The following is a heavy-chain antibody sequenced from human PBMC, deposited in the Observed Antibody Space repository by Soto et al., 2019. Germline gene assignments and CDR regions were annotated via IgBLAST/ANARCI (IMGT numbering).Heavy chain of an antibody. Sequence: GGSLRLSCAASGFTFSSYAMHWVRQAPGKGLEWVAVISYDGSNKYYADSVKGRFTISRDNSKNTLYLQMNSLRAEDTAVYYCARYSGWYFDYWGQGTLVTVSS. CDR1: GFTFSSYA. D-gene: IGHD6-19*01. CDR2: ISYDGSNK. V-gene: IGHV3-30-3*01. J-gene: IGHJ4*02. CDR3: ARYSGWYFDY.